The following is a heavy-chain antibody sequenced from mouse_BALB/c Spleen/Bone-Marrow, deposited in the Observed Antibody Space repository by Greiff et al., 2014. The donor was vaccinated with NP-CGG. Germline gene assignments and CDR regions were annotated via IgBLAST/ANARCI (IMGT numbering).Heavy chain of an antibody. V-gene: IGHV1-80*01. Sequence: VHLVESGAELVRPGSSVKISCKASGYAFSSYWMNWVKQRPGQGLEWIGQIYPGDGVTNYNGKFKGKATLTADKSSSTAYMQLSSLTSEDSAVYFCARQYDNYFDYWGQGTTLTVSS. CDR2: IYPGDGVT. J-gene: IGHJ2*01. D-gene: IGHD2-10*02. CDR1: GYAFSSYW. CDR3: ARQYDNYFDY.